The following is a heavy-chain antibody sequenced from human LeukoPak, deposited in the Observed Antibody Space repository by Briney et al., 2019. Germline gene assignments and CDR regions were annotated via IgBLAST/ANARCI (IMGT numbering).Heavy chain of an antibody. D-gene: IGHD6-19*01. CDR1: GFTFSNYW. CDR3: ARDGSVTYHTAFDF. Sequence: GGSLRLSCSVSGFTFSNYWMTWVRQAPGRGLECPAIINEDGSEKHHVDSVKGRFTISRDNAKNSLFLEMNNLRDDDTAVYYCARDGSVTYHTAFDFWGQEPWSAS. J-gene: IGHJ4*01. V-gene: IGHV3-7*01. CDR2: INEDGSEK.